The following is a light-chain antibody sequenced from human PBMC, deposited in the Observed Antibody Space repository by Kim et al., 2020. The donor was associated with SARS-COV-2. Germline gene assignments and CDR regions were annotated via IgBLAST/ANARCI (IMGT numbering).Light chain of an antibody. CDR1: SSNFGATYD. V-gene: IGLV1-40*01. J-gene: IGLJ1*01. CDR3: QSYDNSLSAYV. Sequence: TVTISCTGSSSNFGATYDVHWYQQVPGTAPKLVLYANSHRPSGVPDRFSGSKSGTSASLDISGLQAEDEAYYYCQSYDNSLSAYVFGSGTKVTVL. CDR2: ANS.